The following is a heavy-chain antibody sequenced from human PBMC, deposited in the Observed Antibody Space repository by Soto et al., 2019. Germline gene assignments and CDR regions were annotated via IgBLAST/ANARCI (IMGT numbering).Heavy chain of an antibody. D-gene: IGHD2-2*01. CDR3: ARGDIVVVPAAMENYYYYYGMDV. J-gene: IGHJ6*02. V-gene: IGHV1-18*01. Sequence: ASVKFSCKASGYTFTSYGISWVRQAPGQGLEWMGWISAYNGNTNYAQKLQGRVTMTTDTSTSTAYMELRSLRSDDTAVYYCARGDIVVVPAAMENYYYYYGMDVWGQGTTVTAP. CDR2: ISAYNGNT. CDR1: GYTFTSYG.